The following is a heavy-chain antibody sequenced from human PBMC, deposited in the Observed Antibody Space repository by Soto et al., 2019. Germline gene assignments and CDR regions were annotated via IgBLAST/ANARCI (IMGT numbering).Heavy chain of an antibody. V-gene: IGHV3-23*01. D-gene: IGHD3-10*01. Sequence: VQLQESGPGLVKPSETLSLTCTVSGGSISSYYWSWIRQPPGKGLEWVSAISGSGGSTYYADSVKGRFTISRDNSKNTLYLQMNSLRAEDTAVYYCAKDLGSGGTANWGQGTLVTVSS. CDR1: GGSISSYY. CDR3: AKDLGSGGTAN. CDR2: ISGSGGST. J-gene: IGHJ4*02.